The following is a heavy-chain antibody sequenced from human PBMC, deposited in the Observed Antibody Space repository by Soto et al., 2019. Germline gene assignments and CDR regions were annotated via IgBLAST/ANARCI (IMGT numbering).Heavy chain of an antibody. CDR2: FLYTWTS. CDR1: GASISSSGYS. D-gene: IGHD2-21*02. J-gene: IGHJ4*02. Sequence: QLQLQESGSGLLEPSQTLSLTCAVSGASISSSGYSWNWIRQAPGRGLEWIGSFLYTWTSSYDPSHKCRFTISGYKFKNLVSLQATSGTAAETAVYRLARGGGLLDWAGYCPADYCGQGTLVTGSS. CDR3: ARGGGLLDWAGYCPADY. V-gene: IGHV4-30-2*01.